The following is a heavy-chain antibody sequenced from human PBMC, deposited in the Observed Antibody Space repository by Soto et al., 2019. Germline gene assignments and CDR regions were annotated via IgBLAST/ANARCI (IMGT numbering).Heavy chain of an antibody. D-gene: IGHD6-19*01. J-gene: IGHJ6*02. CDR2: IWYDGSNK. Sequence: QVQLVESGGGVVQPGRSLRLSCAASGLTFSSYGMHWVRQAPGKGLEWVAVIWYDGSNKYYADSVKGRFTISRDNSKNTLYLQVHSLKAEDTAVYYCAREPGYSSSHYGMDVWGQGTTVTVSS. V-gene: IGHV3-33*01. CDR3: AREPGYSSSHYGMDV. CDR1: GLTFSSYG.